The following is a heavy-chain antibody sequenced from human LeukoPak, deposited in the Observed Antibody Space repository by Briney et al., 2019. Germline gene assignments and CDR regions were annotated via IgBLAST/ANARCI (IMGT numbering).Heavy chain of an antibody. CDR1: GGSISSGNYY. CDR3: AREVRPTPNWFDP. V-gene: IGHV4-61*02. D-gene: IGHD2-15*01. CDR2: IFPGGST. J-gene: IGHJ5*02. Sequence: SQTLSLTCTVSGGSISSGNYYWSWIRQPAGKGLEWIGRIFPGGSTNYNPSLKSRVTISVDTSKNQFSLKLSSVTAADTAVYYCAREVRPTPNWFDPWGQGTLVTVSS.